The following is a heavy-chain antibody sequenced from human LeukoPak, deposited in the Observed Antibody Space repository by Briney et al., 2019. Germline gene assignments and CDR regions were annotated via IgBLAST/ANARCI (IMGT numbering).Heavy chain of an antibody. CDR3: ARVPDWTYVPDY. J-gene: IGHJ4*02. V-gene: IGHV4-61*02. CDR2: IKSSNT. Sequence: SETLSLTCTVSGGSISGDRFYWPWVRQPAGKGLEWIGRIKSSNTNYNPSLKSRFSISLDTSTNQFSLKLSSLTAADTAVYYCARVPDWTYVPDYWGQGTLVTVSS. CDR1: GGSISGDRFY. D-gene: IGHD3-16*01.